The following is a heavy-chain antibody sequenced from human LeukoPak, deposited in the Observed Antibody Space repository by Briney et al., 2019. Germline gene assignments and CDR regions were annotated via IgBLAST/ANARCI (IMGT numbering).Heavy chain of an antibody. CDR3: ARDAPYGDYWFDP. Sequence: PSETLSLTCTVSSGSISTSNYYWGWVRQPPGKALEWIGNIFYSGSTYYSPSLKSRVTISLDTSRNQFSLKLNSVTAADTAVYYCARDAPYGDYWFDPWGQGTLVTVSS. J-gene: IGHJ5*02. CDR2: IFYSGST. V-gene: IGHV4-39*07. D-gene: IGHD4-17*01. CDR1: SGSISTSNYY.